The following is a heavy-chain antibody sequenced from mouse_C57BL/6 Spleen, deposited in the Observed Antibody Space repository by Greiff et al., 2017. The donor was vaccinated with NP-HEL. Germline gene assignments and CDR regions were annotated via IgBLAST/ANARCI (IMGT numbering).Heavy chain of an antibody. CDR2: ISDGGSYT. D-gene: IGHD2-4*01. CDR1: GFTFSSYA. CDR3: ARVCGLRRGPFAY. V-gene: IGHV5-4*01. Sequence: EVQGVESGGGLVKPGGSLKLSCAASGFTFSSYAMSWVRQTPEKRLEWVATISDGGSYTYYPDNVKGRFTISRDNAKNNLYLQMSHLKSEDTAIYSGARVCGLRRGPFAYWGQGTLVTVSA. J-gene: IGHJ3*01.